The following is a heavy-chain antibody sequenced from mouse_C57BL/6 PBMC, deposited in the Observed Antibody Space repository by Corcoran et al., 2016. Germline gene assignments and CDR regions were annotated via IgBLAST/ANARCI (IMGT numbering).Heavy chain of an antibody. CDR3: ARDDGYYLMDY. CDR1: GYSITSGYY. J-gene: IGHJ4*01. CDR2: ISYDGSN. D-gene: IGHD2-3*01. Sequence: DVQLQESGPGLVKPSQSLSLPCSVTGYSITSGYYWNWIRQFPGNKLEWMGYISYDGSNNYNPSLKNRISITRDTSKNQFFLQLNSVTTEDTATYYGARDDGYYLMDYWGQGTSVTVSS. V-gene: IGHV3-6*01.